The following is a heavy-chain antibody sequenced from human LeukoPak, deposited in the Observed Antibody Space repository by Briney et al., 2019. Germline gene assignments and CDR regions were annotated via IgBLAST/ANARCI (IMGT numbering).Heavy chain of an antibody. CDR1: GGTFSSYG. CDR3: ARGSGTITMVRRGFYGRDV. Sequence: GASVKVSCKASGGTFSSYGISWVRQAPGQGREWMGGIIPIFGTPNYAQQFQGRVTITADESTSTAYIELRSLRSEAPAVYYCARGSGTITMVRRGFYGRDVWGQGTTITVSS. CDR2: IIPIFGTP. D-gene: IGHD3-10*01. V-gene: IGHV1-69*13. J-gene: IGHJ6*02.